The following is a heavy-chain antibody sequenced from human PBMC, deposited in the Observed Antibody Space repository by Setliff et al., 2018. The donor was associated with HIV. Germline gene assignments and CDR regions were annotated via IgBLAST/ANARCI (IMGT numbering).Heavy chain of an antibody. CDR1: GGSINDERYY. Sequence: SETLSLTCSVSGGSINDERYYWSWIRQPPGKGLEWTGSIYQSGRTYYNPSLKSRLTMSVDTSKNQFSLSLSSVTAADTAVYYCARRRSSGWYHYFDYWGQGTLVTVSS. J-gene: IGHJ4*02. D-gene: IGHD6-19*01. CDR2: IYQSGRT. V-gene: IGHV4-39*01. CDR3: ARRRSSGWYHYFDY.